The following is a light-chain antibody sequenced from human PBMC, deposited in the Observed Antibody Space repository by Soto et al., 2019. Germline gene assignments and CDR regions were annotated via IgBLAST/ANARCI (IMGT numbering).Light chain of an antibody. Sequence: DIVITQSPDCLAVSPGERATIDCKSSQSVFNSPTNKNYLAWYQQKPGQPPKLLIYWASSRESGVPGRLSGSGSGTEFTLTISSLQAEDVAVYYCQQYYSSPLTFGGGTTVEIK. J-gene: IGKJ4*01. V-gene: IGKV4-1*01. CDR2: WAS. CDR1: QSVFNSPTNKNY. CDR3: QQYYSSPLT.